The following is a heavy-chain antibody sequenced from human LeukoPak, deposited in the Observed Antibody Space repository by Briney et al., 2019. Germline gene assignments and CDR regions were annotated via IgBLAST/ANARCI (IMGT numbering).Heavy chain of an antibody. CDR2: ITGSGDTI. V-gene: IGHV3-48*03. J-gene: IGHJ4*02. CDR1: GFSFSSYE. Sequence: PGGSLRLSCSASGFSFSSYEMNWVRQAPGKGLEWISYITGSGDTIYYADSVKSRFTISRDNARNSLYLQMNSLRVEDTAVYYCARGTMLPYYFDFWGQGTLVTVSS. CDR3: ARGTMLPYYFDF. D-gene: IGHD3-10*01.